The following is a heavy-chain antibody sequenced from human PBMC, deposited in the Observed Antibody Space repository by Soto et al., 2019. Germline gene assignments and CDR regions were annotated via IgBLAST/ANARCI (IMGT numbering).Heavy chain of an antibody. V-gene: IGHV1-18*01. CDR3: AREGSAPYYYYGMDV. CDR2: INGYNGNT. D-gene: IGHD6-19*01. CDR1: GYTFTSYG. Sequence: QVQLEQSGAEVKKPGDSMKVSCKAYGYTFTSYGISWVRQAPGQGLEWMGWINGYNGNTDYPQKVQGRVTMTTDTSTSTAYMELRRLRSDDTAVYYCAREGSAPYYYYGMDVWGQGTTVTVSS. J-gene: IGHJ6*02.